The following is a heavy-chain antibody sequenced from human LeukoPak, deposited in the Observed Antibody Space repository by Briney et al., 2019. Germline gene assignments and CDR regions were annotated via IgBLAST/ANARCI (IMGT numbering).Heavy chain of an antibody. V-gene: IGHV4-34*01. CDR3: AKNGQSGFSFDP. J-gene: IGHJ5*02. Sequence: PSETLSLTCAVYGGSLNGHYWSWIRQPPGKGLEWIGEGSESGGTKFNPSLKGRVTISADTSKNQFSLRLYSVTAADTAVYYCAKNGQSGFSFDPWGQGTLVTVSS. CDR1: GGSLNGHY. D-gene: IGHD6-25*01. CDR2: GSESGGT.